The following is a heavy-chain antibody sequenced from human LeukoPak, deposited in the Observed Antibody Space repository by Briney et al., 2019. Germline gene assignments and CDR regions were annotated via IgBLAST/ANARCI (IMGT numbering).Heavy chain of an antibody. Sequence: SETLSLTCAVYGGSFSGYYWSWIRQPPGKGLEWIGEINHSGSTNYNASVKSRVTISVDTSKNQFSLKLSSVTAADTAVYYCASGADTMIVVVTNNWFDPWGQGTLVTVSS. D-gene: IGHD3-22*01. CDR1: GGSFSGYY. CDR2: INHSGST. V-gene: IGHV4-34*01. J-gene: IGHJ5*02. CDR3: ASGADTMIVVVTNNWFDP.